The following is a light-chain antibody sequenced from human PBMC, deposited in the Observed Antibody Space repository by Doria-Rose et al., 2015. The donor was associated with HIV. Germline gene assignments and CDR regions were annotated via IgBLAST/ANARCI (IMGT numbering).Light chain of an antibody. J-gene: IGKJ4*01. Sequence: IRMTQSPPSLSASVGDRVTITCRASQSTGSFLNWYQQKPGKAPKLLIYAASSSQNGVPSRFSGSGSGTDFTLTISSLQPEDFATYFCQQSYSTPLTFGGGTKVEIK. CDR3: QQSYSTPLT. V-gene: IGKV1-39*01. CDR1: QSTGSF. CDR2: AAS.